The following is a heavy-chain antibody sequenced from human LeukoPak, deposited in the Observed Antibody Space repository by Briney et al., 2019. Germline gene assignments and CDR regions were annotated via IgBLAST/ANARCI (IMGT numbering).Heavy chain of an antibody. CDR1: GYCFTHYW. CDR2: IYAGDSDT. CDR3: ARHFCSGGSCYYPYYFDY. V-gene: IGHV5-51*01. J-gene: IGHJ4*02. D-gene: IGHD2-15*01. Sequence: GESLKISCKGSGYCFTHYWIGWVRQMPGKGLEWMGIIYAGDSDTRYSPSFQGQVTISADKSISTAYLQWSSLKASDSAMYYCARHFCSGGSCYYPYYFDYWGQGTLVTVSS.